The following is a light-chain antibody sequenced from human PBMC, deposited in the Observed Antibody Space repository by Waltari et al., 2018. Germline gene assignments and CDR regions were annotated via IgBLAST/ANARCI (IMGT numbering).Light chain of an antibody. CDR3: QRYLSPRLT. CDR1: SVSSTADNKNK. J-gene: IGKJ3*01. Sequence: SVSSTADNKNKLIWCQKKPGQPAKLFLSWASTRESRVPDRLSCSGSGTDFTLPISSLHAEDVAVYYCQRYLSPRLTFGPGTQVEIK. CDR2: WAS. V-gene: IGKV4-1*01.